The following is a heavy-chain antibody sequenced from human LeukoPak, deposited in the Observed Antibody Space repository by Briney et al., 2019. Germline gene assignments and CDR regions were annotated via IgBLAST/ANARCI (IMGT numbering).Heavy chain of an antibody. J-gene: IGHJ4*02. V-gene: IGHV1-46*01. D-gene: IGHD3-3*01. CDR1: GYTFTSYY. CDR2: INSSGGST. CDR3: ARAFRYNLWSGYYTETYYFDS. Sequence: ASVKVSCKASGYTFTSYYMHWVRQAPGQGLEWMGIINSSGGSTSYAQKFQGRVSMTSVTSTSTVYMELSSLRSEDTAVYYCARAFRYNLWSGYYTETYYFDSWGQGTLVTVSS.